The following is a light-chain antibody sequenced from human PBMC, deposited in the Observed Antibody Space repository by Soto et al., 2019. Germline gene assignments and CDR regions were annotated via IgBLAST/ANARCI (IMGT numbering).Light chain of an antibody. CDR2: GNN. V-gene: IGLV1-40*01. Sequence: QSVLTQPPSVSGAPGQRVAISCTGSSSNIGAGWPVHWYQQLPGTAPKLLIYGNNSRPSGVPGRFSGSKSGTSASLAITGLQAEDEADYYCQSHDSSLIGSVVFGGGTKVTVL. CDR3: QSHDSSLIGSVV. J-gene: IGLJ2*01. CDR1: SSNIGAGWP.